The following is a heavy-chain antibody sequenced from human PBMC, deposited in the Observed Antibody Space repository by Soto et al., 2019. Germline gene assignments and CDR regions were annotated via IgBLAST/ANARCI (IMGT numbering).Heavy chain of an antibody. Sequence: PGGSLRPSCAASGFTFSSYAMSWVRQAPGKGLEWVSAISGSGGSTYYADSVKGRFTISRDNSKNTLYLQMNSLRAEDTAVYYCATQLLIPAAAYYYYYGMDVWGQGTTVTVSS. CDR2: ISGSGGST. V-gene: IGHV3-23*01. CDR3: ATQLLIPAAAYYYYYGMDV. J-gene: IGHJ6*02. CDR1: GFTFSSYA. D-gene: IGHD2-2*01.